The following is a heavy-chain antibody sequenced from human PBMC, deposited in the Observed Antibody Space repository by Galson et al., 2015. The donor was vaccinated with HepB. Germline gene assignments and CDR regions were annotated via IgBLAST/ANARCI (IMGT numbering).Heavy chain of an antibody. Sequence: SLRLSCAASGFTFSINAMSWVRQAPGKGLEWVSGISGSGGSTYYADSVKGRFTISRDNSKNTLYLQMNSLRAEDTAVYYCAKRYYYDSSSYRHFEYWGQGTLVTVSP. V-gene: IGHV3-23*01. J-gene: IGHJ4*02. CDR3: AKRYYYDSSSYRHFEY. CDR1: GFTFSINA. CDR2: ISGSGGST. D-gene: IGHD3-22*01.